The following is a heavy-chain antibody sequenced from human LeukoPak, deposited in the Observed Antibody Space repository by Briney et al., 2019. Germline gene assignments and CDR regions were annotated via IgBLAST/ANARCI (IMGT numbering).Heavy chain of an antibody. J-gene: IGHJ6*02. CDR3: ARGHSSSWYYYYGMDV. CDR1: GGSISSGGYY. D-gene: IGHD6-13*01. Sequence: TTSETLSLTCTVSGGSISSGGYYWSWSRQPPGNGLEWIGYIYHSGSTNYNPSLKSRVTISVDKSKNQFSLKLSSVTAADTAVYYCARGHSSSWYYYYGMDVWGQGTTVTVSS. V-gene: IGHV4-30-2*01. CDR2: IYHSGST.